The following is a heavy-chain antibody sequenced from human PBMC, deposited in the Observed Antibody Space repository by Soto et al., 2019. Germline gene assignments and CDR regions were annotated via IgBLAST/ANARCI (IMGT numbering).Heavy chain of an antibody. D-gene: IGHD3-22*01. V-gene: IGHV4-31*03. CDR2: IYYSGST. Sequence: SETLSLTCTVSGGSISSGGYYWSWIRQHPGKGLEWIGYIYYSGSTYYNPSLKSRVTISVDTSKNQFSLKLSSVTAADTAVYYCAREPLYYYDSSGPKDAFDIWGQGTMVTVSS. CDR1: GGSISSGGYY. CDR3: AREPLYYYDSSGPKDAFDI. J-gene: IGHJ3*02.